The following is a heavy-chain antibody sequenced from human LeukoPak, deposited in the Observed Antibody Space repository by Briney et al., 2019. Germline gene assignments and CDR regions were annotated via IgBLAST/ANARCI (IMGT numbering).Heavy chain of an antibody. CDR1: EFTFSSYA. D-gene: IGHD3-10*01. V-gene: IGHV3-23*01. Sequence: GGSLRLSCAASEFTFSSYAMSWVRQAPGKGLEGVSAISGSGGSTYYADSVKGRFTISRDNSKNTLYMQMNSLRAEDTAVYYCAKCFFRSGSGYFDYWGQGTLVTVSS. J-gene: IGHJ4*02. CDR3: AKCFFRSGSGYFDY. CDR2: ISGSGGST.